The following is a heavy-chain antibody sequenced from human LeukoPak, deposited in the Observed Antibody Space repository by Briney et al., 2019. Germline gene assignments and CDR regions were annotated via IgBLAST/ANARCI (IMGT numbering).Heavy chain of an antibody. D-gene: IGHD3-3*01. CDR1: GYTFTSYG. CDR3: ARRGITIFGVDLMVGYYYMDV. CDR2: ISAYNGNT. V-gene: IGHV1-18*01. J-gene: IGHJ6*03. Sequence: GASVKVSCKASGYTFTSYGISWVRQAPGQGLEWMGWISAYNGNTNYAQKLQGRVTMTTDTSTSTAYMELRSLRSDDTAVYYCARRGITIFGVDLMVGYYYMDVWGKGTTVTVSS.